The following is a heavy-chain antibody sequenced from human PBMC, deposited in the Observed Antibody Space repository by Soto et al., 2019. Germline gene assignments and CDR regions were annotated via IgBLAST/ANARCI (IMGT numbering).Heavy chain of an antibody. CDR1: DCSISSCGYY. CDR3: ARWFGEPADAFDI. Sequence: QVQLQESGPGLVKSSQTLSLTCTVSDCSISSCGYYWSWLRQHPGKGLEWIGYIYYSGSTYYNPSLKSRVTISVDTSKNQCSLQLSSVTAADTAVSYCARWFGEPADAFDIWGQGTMVTVSS. CDR2: IYYSGST. V-gene: IGHV4-31*03. D-gene: IGHD3-10*01. J-gene: IGHJ3*02.